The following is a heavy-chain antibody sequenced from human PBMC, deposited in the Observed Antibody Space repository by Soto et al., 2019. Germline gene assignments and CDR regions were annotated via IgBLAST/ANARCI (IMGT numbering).Heavy chain of an antibody. CDR2: VYYTGTS. CDR1: GASMNYY. D-gene: IGHD3-9*01. CDR3: ARLTGNNWFDP. J-gene: IGHJ5*02. V-gene: IGHV4-59*01. Sequence: PSETLSLTCAVCGASMNYYWSWVRQPPGKGLEWIGFVYYTGTSGSNPSLKSRVTMSVDTSNNQFSLKLNSLTAADTAVYYCARLTGNNWFDPWGQGTLLTVSS.